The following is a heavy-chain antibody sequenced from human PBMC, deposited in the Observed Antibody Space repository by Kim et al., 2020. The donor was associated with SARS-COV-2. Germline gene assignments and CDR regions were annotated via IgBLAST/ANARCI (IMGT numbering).Heavy chain of an antibody. V-gene: IGHV3-73*01. J-gene: IGHJ4*02. Sequence: GGTLRLSCAASGFTFSGSAMHWVRQASGKGLEWVGRIRNKANNYATAYAASVKGRFTISRDDSKNMAYLQMNSLKTEDTAVYYCTSRSTTVTTGVDYWGQGNLVTVSS. CDR1: GFTFSGSA. CDR2: IRNKANNYAT. CDR3: TSRSTTVTTGVDY. D-gene: IGHD4-4*01.